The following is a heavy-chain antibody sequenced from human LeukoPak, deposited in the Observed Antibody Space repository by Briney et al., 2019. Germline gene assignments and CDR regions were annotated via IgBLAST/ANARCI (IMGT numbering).Heavy chain of an antibody. CDR3: ARGTLRGGYRTNGVCFRGFYYYGMDV. V-gene: IGHV3-11*01. J-gene: IGHJ6*02. CDR2: ISSSGSTI. D-gene: IGHD2-8*01. Sequence: GGSLRLSCAASGFTFSDYYMSWIRQAPGKGLEWVSYISSSGSTIYYADSVKGRFTISRDNAKNSLYLQMNSLRAEDTAVYYCARGTLRGGYRTNGVCFRGFYYYGMDVWGQGTTVTVSS. CDR1: GFTFSDYY.